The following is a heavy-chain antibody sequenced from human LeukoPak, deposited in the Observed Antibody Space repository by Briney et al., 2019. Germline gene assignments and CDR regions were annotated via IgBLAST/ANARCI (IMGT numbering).Heavy chain of an antibody. CDR3: ARETGRDGYKDLDY. CDR2: INPNSGGT. D-gene: IGHD5-24*01. J-gene: IGHJ4*02. V-gene: IGHV1-2*02. Sequence: HRASVKVSCKASGYTFTGYYIHWVRQAPGQGLEWMGWINPNSGGTDSAQRFQGRVTMTRDTSISTAYMELSRLRSDDTAMYYCARETGRDGYKDLDYWGQGTLVSVSS. CDR1: GYTFTGYY.